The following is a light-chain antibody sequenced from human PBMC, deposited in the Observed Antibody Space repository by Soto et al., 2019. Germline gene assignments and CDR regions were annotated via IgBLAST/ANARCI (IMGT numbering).Light chain of an antibody. V-gene: IGLV2-23*01. J-gene: IGLJ1*01. CDR1: RSDVGSYNL. CDR3: CSYAGSSTYV. CDR2: EGS. Sequence: QSALSQPASVSGAPGQSITISCTGTRSDVGSYNLVSWYQQHPGKAPKLTIHEGSKRPSRVSNRFSGSKSGNTASLTISWLQAEDEADYYCCSYAGSSTYVFGTGTKVTGL.